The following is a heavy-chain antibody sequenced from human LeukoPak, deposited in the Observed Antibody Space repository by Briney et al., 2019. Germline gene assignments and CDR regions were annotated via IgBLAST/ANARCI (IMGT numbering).Heavy chain of an antibody. Sequence: PSETLSLTCTVSGGSISSYFWSWIRQPPGKGLEWIGYIYYSGSTNYNPSLKSRVTISVDTSKNQFSLKLSSVTAADTAVYYCARDRGMITFGGVIVPRQRRWFDPWGQGTLVTVSS. CDR3: ARDRGMITFGGVIVPRQRRWFDP. J-gene: IGHJ5*02. V-gene: IGHV4-59*12. CDR1: GGSISSYF. CDR2: IYYSGST. D-gene: IGHD3-16*02.